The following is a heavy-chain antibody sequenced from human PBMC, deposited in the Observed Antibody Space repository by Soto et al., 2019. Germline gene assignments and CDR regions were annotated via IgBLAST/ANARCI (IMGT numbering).Heavy chain of an antibody. CDR3: ARGDHDYDYVWGSYPPIPGHHYGMDV. Sequence: PGESLKISCKGSGYSFTSYWIGWVRQMPGKGLEWMGIIYPGDSDTRYSPSFQGQVTISADKSISTAYLQWSSLKASDTAMYYCARGDHDYDYVWGSYPPIPGHHYGMDVWSQGTTVTVSS. V-gene: IGHV5-51*01. CDR1: GYSFTSYW. D-gene: IGHD3-16*02. CDR2: IYPGDSDT. J-gene: IGHJ6*02.